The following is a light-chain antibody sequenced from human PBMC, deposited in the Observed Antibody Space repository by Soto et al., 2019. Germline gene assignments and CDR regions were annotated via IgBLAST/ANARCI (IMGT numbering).Light chain of an antibody. CDR1: QSVRNN. CDR2: GAS. CDR3: QQYNSWPRT. Sequence: EIVLTQSPGTLSLSPGERATLSGRASQSVRNNLAWYRQKPGQAPRLLVYGASTRATGVPARFSGSGSGTEFTLIISSLQSEEFAVYYCQQYNSWPRTFGKGTKVDIK. J-gene: IGKJ1*01. V-gene: IGKV3-15*01.